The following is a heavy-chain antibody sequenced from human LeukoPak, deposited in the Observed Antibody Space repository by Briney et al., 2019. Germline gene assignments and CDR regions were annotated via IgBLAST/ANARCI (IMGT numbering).Heavy chain of an antibody. Sequence: SETLSLTCTVSGGCISTYYWSWVWQPPGKGLEWIGYIYYTGDTRSNPSLKSRVTLSVDTSKNQFSLRLTSVTAADTAVYYCARHQRGFCDGGDCPYYFDHWGQGTLVTVSS. CDR1: GGCISTYY. D-gene: IGHD2-21*02. V-gene: IGHV4-59*08. J-gene: IGHJ4*02. CDR3: ARHQRGFCDGGDCPYYFDH. CDR2: IYYTGDT.